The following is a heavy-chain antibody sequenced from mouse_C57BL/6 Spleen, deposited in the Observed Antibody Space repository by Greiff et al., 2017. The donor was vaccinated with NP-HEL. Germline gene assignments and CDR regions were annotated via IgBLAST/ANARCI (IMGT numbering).Heavy chain of an antibody. Sequence: EVQVVESGGDLVKPGGSLKLSCAASGFTFSSYGMSWVRQTPDKRLEWVATISSGGSYTYYPDSVKGRFTISRDNAKNTLYLQMSSLKSEDTAMYYCARNYYGSSYSYYFDYWGQGTTLTVSS. D-gene: IGHD1-1*01. J-gene: IGHJ2*01. CDR1: GFTFSSYG. CDR3: ARNYYGSSYSYYFDY. V-gene: IGHV5-6*01. CDR2: ISSGGSYT.